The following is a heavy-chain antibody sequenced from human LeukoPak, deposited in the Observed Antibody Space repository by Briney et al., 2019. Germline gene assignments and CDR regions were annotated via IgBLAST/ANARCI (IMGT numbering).Heavy chain of an antibody. J-gene: IGHJ4*02. CDR3: ATEIFGVVGTVY. CDR2: ISSSSSYI. V-gene: IGHV3-21*01. D-gene: IGHD3-3*01. CDR1: GFTFSSYS. Sequence: GGSLRLSCAVSGFTFSSYSMNWVRQAPGKGLEWVSSISSSSSYIYYADSVKGRFTISRDNAKNSLYLQMNSLRAEDTAVYYCATEIFGVVGTVYWGQGTLVTVSS.